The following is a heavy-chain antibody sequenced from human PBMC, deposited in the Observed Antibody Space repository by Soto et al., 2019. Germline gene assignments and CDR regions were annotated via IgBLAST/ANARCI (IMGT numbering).Heavy chain of an antibody. V-gene: IGHV1-2*02. CDR3: ARVLYRNVIHE. D-gene: IGHD5-18*01. CDR2: IDPRNVGT. CDR1: GYIFSDYY. Sequence: QVQLVQSGSDVKKPGASFTVSCKASGYIFSDYYIHWVRQAPGQGLEWMGWIDPRNVGTKYAQKFQDRLTMATDTSTSTAFLELRRLGLDDTAVFFCARVLYRNVIHEWGQGTLVTVSS. J-gene: IGHJ4*02.